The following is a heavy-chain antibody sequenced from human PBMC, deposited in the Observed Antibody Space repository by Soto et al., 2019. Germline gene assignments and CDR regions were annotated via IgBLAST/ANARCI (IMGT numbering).Heavy chain of an antibody. Sequence: QVQLVESGGGVVQPGRSLRLSCEASGFTFSSYGMHWVRQAPGKGLEWVAVISYDGSDKFYADSVEGRFTISRDNSKNTLYLQMNSLRVEDTAVFYCARDLRYFDWSPGMDVWGQGTTVTVSS. J-gene: IGHJ6*02. CDR3: ARDLRYFDWSPGMDV. CDR1: GFTFSSYG. D-gene: IGHD3-9*01. V-gene: IGHV3-30*03. CDR2: ISYDGSDK.